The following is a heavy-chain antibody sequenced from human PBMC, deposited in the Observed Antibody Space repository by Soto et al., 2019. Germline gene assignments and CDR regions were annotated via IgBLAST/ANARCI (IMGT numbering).Heavy chain of an antibody. CDR1: GFTFSSYW. CDR2: INSDGSST. V-gene: IGHV3-74*01. Sequence: GGSLRLSCAASGFTFSSYWMHWVRQAPGKGLVWVSRINSDGSSTSYADSVKGRFTISRDNAKNTLYLQMNSLRAEDTALYYCAGVPAAMSYNWFDPWGQGTLVTVSS. CDR3: AGVPAAMSYNWFDP. J-gene: IGHJ5*02. D-gene: IGHD2-2*01.